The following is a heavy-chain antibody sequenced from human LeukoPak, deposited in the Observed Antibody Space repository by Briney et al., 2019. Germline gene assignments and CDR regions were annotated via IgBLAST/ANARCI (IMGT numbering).Heavy chain of an antibody. J-gene: IGHJ4*02. CDR1: GFTFSGSA. CDR2: IRTKANSYGT. D-gene: IGHD6-13*01. Sequence: GGSLRLSCAASGFTFSGSAMHWVRQASGKGLEWVGRIRTKANSYGTAYAASVKGRFTTSRDDSKNTAYLQMNSLKIEDTAMYYCTRQKGPIAAAGNSQYYFDYWGQGTLVTVSS. V-gene: IGHV3-73*01. CDR3: TRQKGPIAAAGNSQYYFDY.